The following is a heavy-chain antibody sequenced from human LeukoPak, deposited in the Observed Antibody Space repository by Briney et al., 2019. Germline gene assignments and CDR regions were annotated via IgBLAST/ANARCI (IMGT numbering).Heavy chain of an antibody. V-gene: IGHV4-34*01. CDR2: IDHSGSA. J-gene: IGHJ5*02. CDR3: ARGFPSSSRWFDP. Sequence: SETLSLTCAVYAESFSGYHWTWIRLRPGKGLDWIGDIDHSGSAHYNPSLKSRVTISVDTSNKQFSLNLHSVTAADTAVYYCARGFPSSSRWFDPWGQGTLVTVSS. CDR1: AESFSGYH. D-gene: IGHD6-6*01.